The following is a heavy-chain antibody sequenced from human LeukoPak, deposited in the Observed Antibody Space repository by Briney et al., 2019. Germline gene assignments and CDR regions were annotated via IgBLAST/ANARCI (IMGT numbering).Heavy chain of an antibody. J-gene: IGHJ5*02. D-gene: IGHD3-10*01. Sequence: ASVKVSCKASGYSFTGYYMHWVRQATGKGLEWMGWINSNSGGTNYAQKSQGRVTMTRDTSISTAYLQLSRLRSDDTAVYYCARDHGSGSYPRADWFDPWGQGTLVTVSS. CDR2: INSNSGGT. V-gene: IGHV1-2*02. CDR3: ARDHGSGSYPRADWFDP. CDR1: GYSFTGYY.